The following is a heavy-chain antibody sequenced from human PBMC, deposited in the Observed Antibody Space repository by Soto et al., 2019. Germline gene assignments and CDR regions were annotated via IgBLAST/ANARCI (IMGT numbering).Heavy chain of an antibody. V-gene: IGHV3-23*01. CDR1: GFTFSRFA. D-gene: IGHD2-15*01. J-gene: IGHJ6*02. CDR2: IGGSGGTT. CDR3: AKDSLGDYYYYGLDV. Sequence: EVQLLESGGGLVQPGGSLRLSCAASGFTFSRFAMNWVRQAPGKGLEWVSGIGGSGGTTYYADSVKGRFTIFRDNSKNTLFLQMNSLRAEDTAVYYCAKDSLGDYYYYGLDVWGQGTTVTVSS.